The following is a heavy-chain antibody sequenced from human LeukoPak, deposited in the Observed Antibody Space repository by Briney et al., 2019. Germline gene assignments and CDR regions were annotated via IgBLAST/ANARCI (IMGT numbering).Heavy chain of an antibody. CDR2: IYYSGST. J-gene: IGHJ6*04. V-gene: IGHV4-39*07. Sequence: KASETLSLTCTVSGGSISSSSYYWGWIRQPPGKGLEWIGSIYYSGSTYYNPSLKSRVTISVDTSKNQFSLKLSSVTAADTAVYYCAGERGYRVMDVWGKGTTVTVSS. D-gene: IGHD5-12*01. CDR1: GGSISSSSYY. CDR3: AGERGYRVMDV.